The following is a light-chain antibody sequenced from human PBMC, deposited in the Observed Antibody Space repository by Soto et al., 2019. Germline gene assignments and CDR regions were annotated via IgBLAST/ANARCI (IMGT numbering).Light chain of an antibody. Sequence: EIVMTQSPATLSVSPGERATLSCRASQSVSSNLAWYQQKPGQAPRLLIYDSSNRATGISARFSASGSVTDFTLTISSLEPEDSAVYFCQQRRNWPLTFGGGTKVDIK. V-gene: IGKV3-11*01. CDR2: DSS. J-gene: IGKJ4*01. CDR3: QQRRNWPLT. CDR1: QSVSSN.